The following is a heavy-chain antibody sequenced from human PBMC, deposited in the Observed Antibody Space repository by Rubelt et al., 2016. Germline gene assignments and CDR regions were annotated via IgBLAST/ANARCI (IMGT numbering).Heavy chain of an antibody. Sequence: QVQLVQSGAEVKKPGASVKVSCKASGYTFTTYDINWVRQATGQGPEWMGWMNPNSGNTGYAQKFQGRVTMTRNTSISTAYMELSSLGSEETAVYDCARGKAVAGTWKCDSWGQGTLVTVSS. D-gene: IGHD6-19*01. CDR2: MNPNSGNT. CDR1: GYTFTTYD. CDR3: ARGKAVAGTWKCDS. V-gene: IGHV1-8*01. J-gene: IGHJ4*02.